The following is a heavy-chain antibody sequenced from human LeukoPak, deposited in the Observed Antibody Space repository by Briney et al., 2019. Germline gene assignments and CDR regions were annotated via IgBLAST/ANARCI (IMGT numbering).Heavy chain of an antibody. CDR3: AREVIGSNVPPPEGFDY. CDR1: GFTFNNYE. V-gene: IGHV3-48*03. D-gene: IGHD2-21*01. J-gene: IGHJ4*02. Sequence: PGGSLRVSXAASGFTFNNYEMNWVRQAPGKGLEWVSYISSSGSTTYYADSVKGRFTISRDNAKNSLYLQMNSLRAEDTAVYYCAREVIGSNVPPPEGFDYWGPGTLVTVSS. CDR2: ISSSGSTT.